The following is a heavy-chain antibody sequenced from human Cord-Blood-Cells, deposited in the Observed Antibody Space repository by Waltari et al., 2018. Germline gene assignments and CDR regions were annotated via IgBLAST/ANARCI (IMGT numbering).Heavy chain of an antibody. CDR3: ASRDVYSGYDDY. J-gene: IGHJ4*02. CDR2: ISSRGSTI. V-gene: IGHV3-48*03. CDR1: GFTFSSYE. Sequence: EVQLVESGGGLVQPGGSLRLSCAASGFTFSSYEMNWVRQAPGKGLEWFSYISSRGSTIYYADSVKGRFTISRDNAKNSLYLQMNSLRAEDTAVYYCASRDVYSGYDDYWGQGTLVTVSS. D-gene: IGHD5-12*01.